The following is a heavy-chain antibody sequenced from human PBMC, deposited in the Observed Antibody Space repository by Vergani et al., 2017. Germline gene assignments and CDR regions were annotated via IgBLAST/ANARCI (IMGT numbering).Heavy chain of an antibody. CDR3: AKGVYCSSTSCYEGRGYYYGMGV. V-gene: IGHV3-23*01. CDR1: GFTFSSYA. D-gene: IGHD2-2*01. Sequence: EVQLLESGGGLVQPGGSLRLSCAASGFTFSSYAMSWVRQVPGKGLEWVSGISGSGGNTYYANSVKGRFTISRDNSKNTRYLQMNSLRADDTAVYYCAKGVYCSSTSCYEGRGYYYGMGVWGQGP. CDR2: ISGSGGNT. J-gene: IGHJ6*02.